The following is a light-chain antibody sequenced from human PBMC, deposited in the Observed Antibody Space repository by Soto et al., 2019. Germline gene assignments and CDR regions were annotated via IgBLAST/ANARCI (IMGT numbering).Light chain of an antibody. CDR3: QQDESFLRT. Sequence: DIQMTQSPSALSASVGDRVVITCRASQYINRGLTWYQQKPGEAPKLLIYKASTSQSGVPSRFSGSEAGTDFSLTISSLQPDDFATYCCQQDESFLRTFGQGTKVEIK. J-gene: IGKJ1*01. CDR1: QYINRG. V-gene: IGKV1-5*03. CDR2: KAS.